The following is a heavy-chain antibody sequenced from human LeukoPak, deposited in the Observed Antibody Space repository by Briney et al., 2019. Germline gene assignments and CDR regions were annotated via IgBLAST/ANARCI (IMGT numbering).Heavy chain of an antibody. D-gene: IGHD2-15*01. J-gene: IGHJ5*02. CDR3: ARGGRYCSGGSCYSLFWFDP. V-gene: IGHV1-2*02. CDR2: INPNSGGT. CDR1: GYTFTGYY. Sequence: ASVKVSCKASGYTFTGYYMHWVRQAPGEGLEWMGWINPNSGGTNYAQKFQGRVTMTRDTSISTAYMELSRLRSDDTAVYYCARGGRYCSGGSCYSLFWFDPWGQGTLVTVSS.